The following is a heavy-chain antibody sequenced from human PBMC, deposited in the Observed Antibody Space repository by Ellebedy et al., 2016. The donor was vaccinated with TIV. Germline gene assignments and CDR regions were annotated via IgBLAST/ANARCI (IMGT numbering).Heavy chain of an antibody. CDR3: AREKDGYNCFDY. Sequence: GGSLRLXCAASGFSFSTYTMNWVRQAPGKGLEWVSSITSSSSYIYYADSLRGRFTISRDNAKNSLYLQMNSLSPDDTAVYYCAREKDGYNCFDYWGQGTRVTVSS. J-gene: IGHJ4*02. D-gene: IGHD5-24*01. CDR1: GFSFSTYT. CDR2: ITSSSSYI. V-gene: IGHV3-21*01.